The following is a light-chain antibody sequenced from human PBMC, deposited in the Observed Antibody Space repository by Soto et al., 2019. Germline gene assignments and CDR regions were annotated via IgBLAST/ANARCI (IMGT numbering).Light chain of an antibody. J-gene: IGKJ4*01. CDR2: DAS. V-gene: IGKV1-33*01. CDR1: QDIGNY. Sequence: DIQMTQSPSALSASVGDRVTITFQASQDIGNYLNWYQQKPGKAPALLIYDASKLETGVPSRFSGSGFGTDFSFTINSLQPEDIATYYCQQYDNMPLTFGGGTKVDIK. CDR3: QQYDNMPLT.